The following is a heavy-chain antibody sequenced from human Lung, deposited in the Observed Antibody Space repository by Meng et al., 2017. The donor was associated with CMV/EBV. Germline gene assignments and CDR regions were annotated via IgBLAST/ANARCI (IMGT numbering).Heavy chain of an antibody. CDR2: ISAENGNT. CDR1: GYTFGIFG. D-gene: IGHD4-17*01. Sequence: QVQLVQSGAELQKPWVSVKVSCKASGYTFGIFGITWVRQAPGQGLEWVGWISAENGNTNYAQKFQGRVTLTTDTSTKTAYMDLRGLRSDDSAVYYCARAGAAVTTHFDFWGRGTLVTVSS. CDR3: ARAGAAVTTHFDF. V-gene: IGHV1-18*01. J-gene: IGHJ4*02.